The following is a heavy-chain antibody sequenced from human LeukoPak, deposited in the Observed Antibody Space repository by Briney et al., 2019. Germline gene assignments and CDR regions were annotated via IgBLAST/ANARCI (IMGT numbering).Heavy chain of an antibody. Sequence: ALGKLSCKAAGSIFTPYGISWGRQSARHRLEWMRWISAYNGNTNYAQKLQGRVTMTTDTSTSTAYMELRSLRSDDTAVYYCARTDPYSSSWFFDYWGQGTLVTVSS. CDR3: ARTDPYSSSWFFDY. V-gene: IGHV1-18*01. D-gene: IGHD6-13*01. CDR2: ISAYNGNT. J-gene: IGHJ4*02. CDR1: GSIFTPYG.